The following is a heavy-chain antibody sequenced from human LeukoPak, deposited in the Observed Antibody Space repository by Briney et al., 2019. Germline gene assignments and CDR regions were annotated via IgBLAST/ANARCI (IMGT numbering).Heavy chain of an antibody. Sequence: PGRSLRLSCAASGFTFSSYGMHWVRQAPGKGLEWVAVIWYDGNNKYYADSVKGRFTISRDNSKNTLYLQMNSLRAEDTAVYYCARDPTYGAAAGTFDYWGQGTLVTVSS. CDR1: GFTFSSYG. D-gene: IGHD6-13*01. CDR3: ARDPTYGAAAGTFDY. CDR2: IWYDGNNK. J-gene: IGHJ4*02. V-gene: IGHV3-33*01.